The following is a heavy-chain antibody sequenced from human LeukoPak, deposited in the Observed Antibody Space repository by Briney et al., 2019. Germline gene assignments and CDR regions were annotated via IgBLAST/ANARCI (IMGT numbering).Heavy chain of an antibody. V-gene: IGHV3-30*02. J-gene: IGHJ4*02. CDR2: IRYDGNNK. D-gene: IGHD3-9*01. CDR1: GFTFSSYG. CDR3: AKDYDILTGAPDFDY. Sequence: GGSLRLSCAASGFTFSSYGMHWVRQAPGKGLEWVAFIRYDGNNKYYADSVKGRFTISRDNSKNTLYLQMNSLRAEDTAVYYCAKDYDILTGAPDFDYWGQGTLVTVSS.